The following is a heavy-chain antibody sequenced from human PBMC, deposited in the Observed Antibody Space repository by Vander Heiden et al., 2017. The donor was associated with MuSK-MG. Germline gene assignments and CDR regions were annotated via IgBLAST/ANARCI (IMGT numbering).Heavy chain of an antibody. CDR3: ARPSIAAAGSFDY. D-gene: IGHD6-13*01. Sequence: EVQLVESGGGLVQPGGSLRLSCATSGFTFSGYRMNWVRQAPGKGVEWVSYISSSSSTIYYADSVKGRFTISRDNAKNSLYLQMNSLRAEDTAVYYCARPSIAAAGSFDYWGQGTLVTVSS. CDR1: GFTFSGYR. J-gene: IGHJ4*02. CDR2: ISSSSSTI. V-gene: IGHV3-48*04.